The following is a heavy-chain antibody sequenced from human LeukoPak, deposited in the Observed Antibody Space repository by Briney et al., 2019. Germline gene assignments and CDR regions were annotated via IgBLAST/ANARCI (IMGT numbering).Heavy chain of an antibody. Sequence: GGSLRLSCAASGFNFSRYWMHWVRQAPGKGLGLVSRINSDGSGTTYADSVKGRFTISRANAKNTLYLQMNSLRAEDTAVYYCARVLPVAATRFDAFDIWGQGTMVTVSS. D-gene: IGHD2-15*01. CDR1: GFNFSRYW. CDR2: INSDGSGT. J-gene: IGHJ3*02. V-gene: IGHV3-74*03. CDR3: ARVLPVAATRFDAFDI.